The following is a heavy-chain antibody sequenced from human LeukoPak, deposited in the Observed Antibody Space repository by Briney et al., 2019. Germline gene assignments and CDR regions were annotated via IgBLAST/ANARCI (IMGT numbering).Heavy chain of an antibody. Sequence: ASVKVSCKASGYTFTGYYMHWVRQAPGLGLEWMGWINPNSGGTNYAQKFQGRVTMTRDTSISTAYMELSRLRSDDTAVYYCARLTYYDILTGYYGPYFDYWGQGTLVTVSS. CDR3: ARLTYYDILTGYYGPYFDY. CDR2: INPNSGGT. D-gene: IGHD3-9*01. V-gene: IGHV1-2*02. J-gene: IGHJ4*02. CDR1: GYTFTGYY.